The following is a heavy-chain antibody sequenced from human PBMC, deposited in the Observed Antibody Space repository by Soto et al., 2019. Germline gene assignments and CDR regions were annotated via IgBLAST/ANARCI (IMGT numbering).Heavy chain of an antibody. V-gene: IGHV1-46*04. CDR3: ARGLIYDSSGYYFDY. CDR1: GYTFTSHY. J-gene: IGHJ4*02. CDR2: INLSVGST. D-gene: IGHD3-22*01. Sequence: ASVKVSCKASGYTFTSHYMHWVRQAPGQGLEWLGIINLSVGSTSYAQKLQGRVTMTRDTSTSTVYMELSSLRSEDTAVYYCARGLIYDSSGYYFDYWGQGTLVTVSS.